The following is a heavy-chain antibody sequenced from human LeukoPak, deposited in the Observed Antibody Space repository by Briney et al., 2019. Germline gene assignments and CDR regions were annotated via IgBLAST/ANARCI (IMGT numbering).Heavy chain of an antibody. CDR2: IYPGDSDT. CDR1: GYRFTSYW. Sequence: GESLKISCKGSGYRFTSYWIGWVRQMPGKGLEWMGIIYPGDSDTRYSPSFQGQVTISADKSISTAYLQWSSLKASDTAMYYCARQPSTVTTIRSGLAYWGKGPLVPVSS. J-gene: IGHJ4*02. D-gene: IGHD4-17*01. CDR3: ARQPSTVTTIRSGLAY. V-gene: IGHV5-51*01.